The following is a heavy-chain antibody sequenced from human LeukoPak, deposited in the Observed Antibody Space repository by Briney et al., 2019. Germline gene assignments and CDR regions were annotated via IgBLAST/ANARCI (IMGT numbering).Heavy chain of an antibody. D-gene: IGHD1-26*01. CDR2: ISFDGNDK. V-gene: IGHV3-30*04. J-gene: IGHJ6*02. CDR3: ARAKEQLSYSYYYGMNV. CDR1: GFTFSSYA. Sequence: GGSLRLSCAVSGFTFSSYALPWVRQAPGKGLEWVAVISFDGNDKYYADSVKGRFTISRDNSKNTLYLQMNSLRAEDTTVYYCARAKEQLSYSYYYGMNVWGQGTTVTVSS.